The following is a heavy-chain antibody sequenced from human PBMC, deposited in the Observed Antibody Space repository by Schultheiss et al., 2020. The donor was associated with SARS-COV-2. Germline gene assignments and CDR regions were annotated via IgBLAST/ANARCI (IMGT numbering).Heavy chain of an antibody. CDR2: VSANNGDT. CDR1: GYTFTNYG. V-gene: IGHV1-18*04. J-gene: IGHJ4*02. D-gene: IGHD3-22*01. CDR3: ARNGAWLSIDY. Sequence: ASVKVSCKASGYTFTNYGITWVRQAPGQGLEVIGWVSANNGDTNYAQKFRGRVTMTRDTSTSTVYMELSSLRSEDTAVYYRARNGAWLSIDYWGQGTLVTVSS.